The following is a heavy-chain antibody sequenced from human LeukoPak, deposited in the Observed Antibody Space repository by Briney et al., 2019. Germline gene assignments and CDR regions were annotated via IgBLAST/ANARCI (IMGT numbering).Heavy chain of an antibody. CDR3: AGGDSSGYYYSSFGY. J-gene: IGHJ4*02. CDR2: INSDGSST. CDR1: GFTVSSYW. Sequence: GGSLRLSCAASGFTVSSYWMDWVRQAPGKGLVWVSRINSDGSSTSYADSVKGRFTISRDNAKNTLYLQMHSLRAEDTAVYYCAGGDSSGYYYSSFGYWGQGTLVTVSS. D-gene: IGHD3-22*01. V-gene: IGHV3-74*01.